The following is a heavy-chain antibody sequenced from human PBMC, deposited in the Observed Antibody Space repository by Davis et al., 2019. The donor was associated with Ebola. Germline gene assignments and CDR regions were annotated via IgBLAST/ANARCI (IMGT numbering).Heavy chain of an antibody. CDR1: GFTFSSYW. D-gene: IGHD4-17*01. Sequence: HTGGSLRLSCAASGFTFSSYWMHWVRQAPGKGLVWVSPINRDGSSTTYADSVKGRFTISRDNSKNTIYLQMDSLRVDDTAMYYCARHVYGDFWYFDLWGRGTRVTVSS. J-gene: IGHJ2*01. CDR3: ARHVYGDFWYFDL. CDR2: INRDGSST. V-gene: IGHV3-74*01.